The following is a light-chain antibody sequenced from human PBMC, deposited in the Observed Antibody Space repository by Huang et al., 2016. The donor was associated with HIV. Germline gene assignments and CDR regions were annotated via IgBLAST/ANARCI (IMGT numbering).Light chain of an antibody. Sequence: EILLTQSPGTLSLSPGERATLSCRASQSVGRTSLAWDQQQPGQAPTLLIYDASRRPSGIPDMFSGSGSGTDFTLSISRLEPEDFAVYYCQQYGSSPTTFGQGTKVEI. J-gene: IGKJ1*01. CDR1: QSVGRTS. CDR3: QQYGSSPTT. V-gene: IGKV3-20*01. CDR2: DAS.